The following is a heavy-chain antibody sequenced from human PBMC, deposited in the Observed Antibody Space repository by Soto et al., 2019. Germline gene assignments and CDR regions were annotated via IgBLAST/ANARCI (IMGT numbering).Heavy chain of an antibody. CDR2: ISAYNGNT. CDR3: ARVPITIFGVRGSGSYYPDY. J-gene: IGHJ4*02. Sequence: ASVKVSCKASGYTFTSYGISWVRQAPGQGLEWMGWISAYNGNTNYAQKLQGRVTMTTDTSTSTAYMELRSLRSDDTAVYYCARVPITIFGVRGSGSYYPDYWGQGTLVTVSS. V-gene: IGHV1-18*01. D-gene: IGHD3-3*01. CDR1: GYTFTSYG.